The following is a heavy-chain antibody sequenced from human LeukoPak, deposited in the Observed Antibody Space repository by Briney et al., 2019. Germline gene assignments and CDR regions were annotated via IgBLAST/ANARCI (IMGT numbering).Heavy chain of an antibody. J-gene: IGHJ6*03. CDR3: ARVSDRGGQYYYYYYMDV. V-gene: IGHV7-4-1*02. Sequence: ASVKVSCKASGYIFSSFIMNWVRQAPGRGLEWMGWINTNTGNPTYAQGFTGRFVFSLDTSASTAYLQISSLKAEDTAVYYCARVSDRGGQYYYYYYMDVWGKGTTVTVSS. CDR2: INTNTGNP. D-gene: IGHD3-22*01. CDR1: GYIFSSFI.